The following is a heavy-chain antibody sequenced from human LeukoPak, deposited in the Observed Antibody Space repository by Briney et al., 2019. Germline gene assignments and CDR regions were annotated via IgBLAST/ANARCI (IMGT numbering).Heavy chain of an antibody. CDR1: GYSISSGYY. CDR2: IYHSGST. D-gene: IGHD3-3*01. CDR3: ARHRDYDFWSGYYTGAFDI. J-gene: IGHJ3*02. V-gene: IGHV4-38-2*01. Sequence: PSETLSLTCAVSGYSISSGYYWGWIRQPPGKGLEWIGSIYHSGSTYYNPSLKSRVTISVDTSKTQFTLKLSSVTAADTAVYYCARHRDYDFWSGYYTGAFDIWGQGTMVTVSS.